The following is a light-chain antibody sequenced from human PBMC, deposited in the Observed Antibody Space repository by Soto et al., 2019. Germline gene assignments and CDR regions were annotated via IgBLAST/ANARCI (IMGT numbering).Light chain of an antibody. CDR2: AAS. CDR1: QSISTY. CDR3: QQSYRAPVT. Sequence: DIQMTQSPSSLSASVGDRVTITCRASQSISTYLNWYQQKPGKAPNLLLYAASTLQRGVPSRFSGSGSGTDFTLTISGLQAEDFATYYCQQSYRAPVTFGQGTRLEIK. J-gene: IGKJ5*01. V-gene: IGKV1-39*01.